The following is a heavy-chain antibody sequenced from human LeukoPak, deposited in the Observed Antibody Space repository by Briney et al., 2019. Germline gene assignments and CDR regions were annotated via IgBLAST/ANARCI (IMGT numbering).Heavy chain of an antibody. CDR3: AIRYYGSGSYSY. V-gene: IGHV3-23*01. Sequence: GGSLRLSCAASGFTFSSYAMSWVRQAPGKGLEWVSAISGSGGSTYYADSVKGRFTISRENSKNTLYLQMNSLRAEDTAVYYCAIRYYGSGSYSYWGQGTLVTVSS. CDR1: GFTFSSYA. D-gene: IGHD3-10*01. J-gene: IGHJ4*02. CDR2: ISGSGGST.